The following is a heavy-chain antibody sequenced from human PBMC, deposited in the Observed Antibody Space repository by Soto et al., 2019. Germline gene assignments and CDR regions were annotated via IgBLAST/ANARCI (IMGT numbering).Heavy chain of an antibody. D-gene: IGHD3-10*01. CDR1: GFSFSTYE. CDR2: IRSSGSAI. V-gene: IGHV3-48*03. J-gene: IGHJ6*02. CDR3: ARESISITLVGGVITNSNYYGMDV. Sequence: XVSLRLSCAASGFSFSTYEMNWVRQAPGKGLEWVSYIRSSGSAIYYADSVKGRFTISRDNAKNSLYLQMNSLRAEDTAVYYCARESISITLVGGVITNSNYYGMDVWGQGTAVTVSS.